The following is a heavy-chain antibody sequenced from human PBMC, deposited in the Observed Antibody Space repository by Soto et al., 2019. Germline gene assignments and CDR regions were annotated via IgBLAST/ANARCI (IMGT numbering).Heavy chain of an antibody. CDR1: GFHFSNAW. Sequence: EVQLVQSGGGFVKPGGSLRLSCVASGFHFSNAWMSWVRQPSGKWLEWAGYIKTKVEDGTTDYAASVKGRFTISRDDSESTLFLQLDNLKTEDTAVYYVTTSHDIVVVPGAEGLRLDNAYLDVWGKGTTVTVSS. V-gene: IGHV3-15*01. J-gene: IGHJ6*04. CDR3: TTSHDIVVVPGAEGLRLDNAYLDV. D-gene: IGHD2-2*01. CDR2: IKTKVEDGTT.